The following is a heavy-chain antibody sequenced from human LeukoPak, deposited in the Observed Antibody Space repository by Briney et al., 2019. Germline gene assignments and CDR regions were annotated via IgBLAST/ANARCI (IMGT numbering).Heavy chain of an antibody. J-gene: IGHJ6*03. Sequence: ASVQVSCKASGYTFTSCGISWVRQAPGQGLEWMGWISAYNGNTNNAQKLQGRVTMTTDTSTSTAYMELRRLRSDDTAVYYCAREMYGSGWYNYYYYYYMDVWGKGTTVTVSS. CDR2: ISAYNGNT. V-gene: IGHV1-18*01. D-gene: IGHD6-19*01. CDR1: GYTFTSCG. CDR3: AREMYGSGWYNYYYYYYMDV.